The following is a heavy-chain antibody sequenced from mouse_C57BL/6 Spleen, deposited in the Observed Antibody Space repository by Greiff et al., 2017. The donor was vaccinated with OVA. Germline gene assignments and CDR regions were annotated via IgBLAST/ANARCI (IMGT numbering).Heavy chain of an antibody. CDR1: GYTFTDYE. J-gene: IGHJ2*01. D-gene: IGHD1-1*01. CDR2: IDPETGGT. Sequence: QVQLKQSGAELVRPGASVTLSCKASGYTFTDYEMHWVKQTPVHGLEWIGAIDPETGGTAYNQKFKGKAILTADKSSSTAYMELRSLTSEDSAVYYCTRILYYGSTDPHYFDYWGQGTTLTVSS. CDR3: TRILYYGSTDPHYFDY. V-gene: IGHV1-15*01.